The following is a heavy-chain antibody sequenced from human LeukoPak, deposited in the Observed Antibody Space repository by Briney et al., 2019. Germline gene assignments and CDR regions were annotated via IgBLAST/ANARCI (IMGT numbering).Heavy chain of an antibody. CDR1: GYTFTGYY. CDR3: ARDGGAAASPLYYFDY. CDR2: INPNSGGT. J-gene: IGHJ4*02. D-gene: IGHD6-13*01. V-gene: IGHV1-2*02. Sequence: ASVKVSCKASGYTFTGYYMHWVRQAPGQGLEWMGWINPNSGGTNYAQKFQGRVTMTRDTSISTAYMELSRLRSDDTAVYYCARDGGAAASPLYYFDYWGQGTLVTVS.